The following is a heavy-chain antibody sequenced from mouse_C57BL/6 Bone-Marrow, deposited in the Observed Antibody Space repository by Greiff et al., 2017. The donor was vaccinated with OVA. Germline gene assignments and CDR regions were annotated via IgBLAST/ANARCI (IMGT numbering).Heavy chain of an antibody. CDR2: INPGSGGT. J-gene: IGHJ2*01. D-gene: IGHD1-1*01. V-gene: IGHV1-54*01. Sequence: VQLQQSGAELVRPGTSVKVSCKASGYAFTNYLIEWVKQRPGQGLEWIGVINPGSGGTNYNEKFKGKATLTADKSSSTAYMQLSSLTSEDSAVYFCARSEVLLLHYWGQGTTLTVSS. CDR1: GYAFTNYL. CDR3: ARSEVLLLHY.